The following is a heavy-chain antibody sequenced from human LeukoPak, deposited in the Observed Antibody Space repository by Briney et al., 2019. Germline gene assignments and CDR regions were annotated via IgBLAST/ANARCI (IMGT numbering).Heavy chain of an antibody. CDR2: IHYSGKA. Sequence: SETLSFTCTVSGGSISGHYWTWIRQPPGKGLEWIGQIHYSGKADYNPSLKTRIDISVDMSKNQMSLKVNSVTAADTAVYYCARFGVDYDMDVWGQGTAVTVS. CDR1: GGSISGHY. J-gene: IGHJ6*02. CDR3: ARFGVDYDMDV. D-gene: IGHD3-16*01. V-gene: IGHV4-59*11.